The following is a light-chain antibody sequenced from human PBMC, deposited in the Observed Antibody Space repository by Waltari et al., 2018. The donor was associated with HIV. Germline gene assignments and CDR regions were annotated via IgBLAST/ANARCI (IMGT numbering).Light chain of an antibody. CDR2: QDR. V-gene: IGLV3-1*01. CDR1: NLSNNY. CDR3: QAWGNNTVV. J-gene: IGLJ2*01. Sequence: SYDLTQAPSLSVSPGQAAKILCSGFNLSNNYVSWYQQKPGQSPLLLIFQDRKRPSGIPGRFSGSSFGNTATLTISGTQSVDEADYFCQAWGNNTVVFGGGTKLTVL.